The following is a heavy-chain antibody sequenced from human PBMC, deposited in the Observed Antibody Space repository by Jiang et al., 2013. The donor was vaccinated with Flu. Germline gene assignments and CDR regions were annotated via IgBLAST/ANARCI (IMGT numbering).Heavy chain of an antibody. D-gene: IGHD6-13*01. Sequence: KSRVTISVDTSKNQFSLRLNSVTAADTAVYFCARARAPEVAAYYFDYWGRGTLVTVSS. V-gene: IGHV4-59*01. CDR3: ARARAPEVAAYYFDY. J-gene: IGHJ4*02.